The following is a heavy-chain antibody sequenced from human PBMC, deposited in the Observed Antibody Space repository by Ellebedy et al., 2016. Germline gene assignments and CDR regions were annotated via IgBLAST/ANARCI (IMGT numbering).Heavy chain of an antibody. CDR1: GFTFSIYA. CDR2: SGGGDGL. J-gene: IGHJ3*02. CDR3: AKDHINGNRNYDALDS. Sequence: GGSLRLSCAPSGFTFSIYAMTWVRKAQGKGLEWVSTSGGGDGLFYADSVAGRFIISRADSQGTLYLQMNNLRAEDTAVYYCAKDHINGNRNYDALDSWGQGTMVTVSS. D-gene: IGHD1-1*01. V-gene: IGHV3-23*01.